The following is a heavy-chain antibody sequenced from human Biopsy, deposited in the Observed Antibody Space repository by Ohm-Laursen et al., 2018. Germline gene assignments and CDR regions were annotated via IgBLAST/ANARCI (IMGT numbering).Heavy chain of an antibody. J-gene: IGHJ6*02. CDR3: ARDTRWSPYSMDV. D-gene: IGHD4-23*01. V-gene: IGHV3-11*01. CDR1: GFSLSDYH. CDR2: TSGGGTI. Sequence: GSLRLSCAASGFSLSDYHMRWIRQAPGRGLEWVSYTSGGGTIYYGDSMKGRVTISRDNAKNSLYLQMHSLRAEDTAVYYCARDTRWSPYSMDVWGQGTTVTVSS.